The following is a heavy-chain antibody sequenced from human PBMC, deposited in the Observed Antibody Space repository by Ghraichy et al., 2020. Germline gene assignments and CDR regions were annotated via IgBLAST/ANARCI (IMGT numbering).Heavy chain of an antibody. Sequence: LRLSCTVSGGSITTYFWGWIRQPPGKGLEWIGYIHYSGSTNCNPSLKSRITISADTSNNQFSLKLSSVTAADTAVYYCARYFCPGGICTGFDYWGRGILVTVSS. CDR3: ARYFCPGGICTGFDY. CDR2: IHYSGST. CDR1: GGSITTYF. V-gene: IGHV4-59*01. J-gene: IGHJ4*02. D-gene: IGHD2-8*02.